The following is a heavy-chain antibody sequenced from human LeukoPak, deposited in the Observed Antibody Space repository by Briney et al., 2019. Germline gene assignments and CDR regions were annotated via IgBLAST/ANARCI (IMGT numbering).Heavy chain of an antibody. Sequence: GGSLRLSCAASGFTFSSYGMHWVRQAPGKGLEWVAFIRYYGSNKYYADSVKGRFTISRDNSKNTLYLQMNSLRAEDTAVYYCAKDKYSSGWYYFDYWGQGTLVTVSS. J-gene: IGHJ4*02. V-gene: IGHV3-30*02. D-gene: IGHD6-19*01. CDR3: AKDKYSSGWYYFDY. CDR1: GFTFSSYG. CDR2: IRYYGSNK.